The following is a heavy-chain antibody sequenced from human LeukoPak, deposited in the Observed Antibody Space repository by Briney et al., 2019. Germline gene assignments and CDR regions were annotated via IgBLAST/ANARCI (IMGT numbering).Heavy chain of an antibody. CDR1: GGTFRSYA. CDR2: IIPMLSIT. CDR3: ATYNVDYYDTSDGMDV. V-gene: IGHV1-69*04. D-gene: IGHD3-22*01. Sequence: SVKVSCKASGGTFRSYAINWVRQAPGQGVEWMGRIIPMLSITNYAQKLQGRVTITADKSTNTAYMELSSLRSEDTAVYYCATYNVDYYDTSDGMDVWGQGTTVTVSS. J-gene: IGHJ6*02.